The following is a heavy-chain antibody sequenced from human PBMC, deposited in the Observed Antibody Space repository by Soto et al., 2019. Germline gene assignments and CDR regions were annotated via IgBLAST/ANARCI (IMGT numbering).Heavy chain of an antibody. CDR2: IYYSGST. D-gene: IGHD6-13*01. V-gene: IGHV4-39*07. J-gene: IGHJ4*02. Sequence: PSETLSLTCTVSGGSISSSSYYWGWIRQPPGKGLEWIGSIYYSGSTYYNPSLKSRVTISVDTSKNQFSLKLSSVTAADTAVYYCARAAAAGTGDPFDYWGQGTLVTVSS. CDR3: ARAAAAGTGDPFDY. CDR1: GGSISSSSYY.